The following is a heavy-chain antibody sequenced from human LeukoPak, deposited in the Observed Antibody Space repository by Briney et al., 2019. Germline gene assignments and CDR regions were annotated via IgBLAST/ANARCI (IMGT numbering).Heavy chain of an antibody. D-gene: IGHD6-19*01. V-gene: IGHV1-2*02. Sequence: VASVKVSCKASGYTFTDYYMHWMRQAPGQGPEWMGWMNPNSGGTNYAQKFQGRVTMTRDTSITTAYMEHSSLRSDDTAVYYCAPRRVAADKGFDYWGQGTLVTVSS. J-gene: IGHJ4*02. CDR1: GYTFTDYY. CDR3: APRRVAADKGFDY. CDR2: MNPNSGGT.